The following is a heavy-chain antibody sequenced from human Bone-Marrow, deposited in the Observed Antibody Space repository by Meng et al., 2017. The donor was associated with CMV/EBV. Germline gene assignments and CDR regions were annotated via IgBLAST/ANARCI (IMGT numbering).Heavy chain of an antibody. CDR3: ARGSPDYEYYYYGMDV. Sequence: GESLKISCAASGFTFSSYSMNWVRQAPGKGLEWVSSISSSSSYIYYADSVKGRFTISRDNAKNSLYLQMNSLRAEDTAVYYCARGSPDYEYYYYGMDVCGQGTTVTVSS. D-gene: IGHD4-17*01. CDR1: GFTFSSYS. CDR2: ISSSSSYI. J-gene: IGHJ6*01. V-gene: IGHV3-21*01.